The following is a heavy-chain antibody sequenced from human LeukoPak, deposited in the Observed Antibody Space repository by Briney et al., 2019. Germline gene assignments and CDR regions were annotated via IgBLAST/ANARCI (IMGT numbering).Heavy chain of an antibody. Sequence: GRSLRLSCAASGFTFSSYGMHWVRQAPGKGLEWVAVISYDGSNQYYADSAKGRFTISRDNSENTVDLQLDSLGAEDSAVYYCAKDKAYYDILTGPYCDSWGQGTLVTVSS. J-gene: IGHJ4*02. V-gene: IGHV3-30*18. CDR1: GFTFSSYG. D-gene: IGHD3-9*01. CDR2: ISYDGSNQ. CDR3: AKDKAYYDILTGPYCDS.